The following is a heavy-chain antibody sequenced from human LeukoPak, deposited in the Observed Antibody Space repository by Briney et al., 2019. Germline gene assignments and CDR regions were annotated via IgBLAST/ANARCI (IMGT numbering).Heavy chain of an antibody. V-gene: IGHV3-53*01. J-gene: IGHJ4*02. Sequence: GGSLRLSCAASGFSVRTNYLTWVRQAPGKGLEWVSIIYCAGDTNYASSLKGRVFISRDSSKNTLYLQMSSLSGEDTAVYCALHDSWNDGRGLDDWGQGTLVTVSS. CDR1: GFSVRTNY. CDR2: IYCAGDT. CDR3: LHDSWNDGRGLDD. D-gene: IGHD1-1*01.